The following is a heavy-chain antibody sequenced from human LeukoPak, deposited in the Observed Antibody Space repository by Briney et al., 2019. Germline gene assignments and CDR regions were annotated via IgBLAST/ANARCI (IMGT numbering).Heavy chain of an antibody. CDR2: IYYSGST. CDR3: ARRGNWNYGMDV. J-gene: IGHJ6*02. CDR1: GGSISSGGYY. V-gene: IGHV4-31*03. D-gene: IGHD1-20*01. Sequence: SETLSLTCTVSGGSISSGGYYWSWIRQHPGKGLEWIGYIYYSGSTYYNPSLKSRVTISVDTSENQFSLKLSSVTAADTAVYYCARRGNWNYGMDVWGQGTTVTVSS.